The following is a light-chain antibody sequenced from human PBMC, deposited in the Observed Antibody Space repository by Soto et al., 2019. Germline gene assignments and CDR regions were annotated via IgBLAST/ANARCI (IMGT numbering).Light chain of an antibody. CDR2: GAS. V-gene: IGKV3-20*01. CDR1: QSVSNNY. J-gene: IGKJ2*01. CDR3: QQYGSSPQYT. Sequence: EIVLTQSPGTLSLSPGERATLSCRASQSVSNNYLAWYQQKPDQAPRLLIYGASSRATGIPDRFSGSGSGTDFTLTISRLEPEDFAVYYCQQYGSSPQYTFGQGTKLEIK.